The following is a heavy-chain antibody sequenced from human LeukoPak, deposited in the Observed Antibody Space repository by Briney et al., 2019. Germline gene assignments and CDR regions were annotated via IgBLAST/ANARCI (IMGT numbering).Heavy chain of an antibody. CDR2: IYYSGST. CDR3: ARDGYYYDSSGYPRLDY. CDR1: SGSISSSSYY. J-gene: IGHJ4*02. D-gene: IGHD3-22*01. Sequence: PSETLSLTCTVSSGSISSSSYYWGWIRQPPGKGLEWIGSIYYSGSTYYNPSLKSRVTISVDTSKNQFSLKLSSVTAADTAVYYCARDGYYYDSSGYPRLDYWGQGTLVTVSS. V-gene: IGHV4-39*02.